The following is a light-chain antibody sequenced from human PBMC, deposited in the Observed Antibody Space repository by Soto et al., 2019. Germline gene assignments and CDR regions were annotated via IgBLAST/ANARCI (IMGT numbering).Light chain of an antibody. CDR1: QSVSSTY. V-gene: IGKV3-20*01. Sequence: EIVLTQSPGTLSLSPGERATLSCRASQSVSSTYLAWYQQKPGQAPRLLIYDASSRATGIPDRFSGSGSGTDFTLTISRLEPEDFAVYYCQQYAVSLLTLGGGTKVDIK. CDR2: DAS. J-gene: IGKJ4*01. CDR3: QQYAVSLLT.